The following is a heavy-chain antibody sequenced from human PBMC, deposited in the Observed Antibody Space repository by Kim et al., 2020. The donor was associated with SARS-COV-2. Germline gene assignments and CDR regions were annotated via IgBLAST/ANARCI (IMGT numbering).Heavy chain of an antibody. CDR3: ARVSPTGTNPNVLYYYYGMDV. Sequence: SVKVSCKASGGTFSSYAISWVRQAPGQGLEWMGGIIPIFGTANYAQKFQGRVTITADESTSTAYMELSSLRSEDTAVYYCARVSPTGTNPNVLYYYYGMDVWGQGTTVTVSS. V-gene: IGHV1-69*13. CDR2: IIPIFGTA. J-gene: IGHJ6*02. CDR1: GGTFSSYA. D-gene: IGHD4-17*01.